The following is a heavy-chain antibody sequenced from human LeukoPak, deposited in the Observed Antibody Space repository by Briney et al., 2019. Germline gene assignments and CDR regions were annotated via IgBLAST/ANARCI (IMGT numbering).Heavy chain of an antibody. D-gene: IGHD3/OR15-3a*01. V-gene: IGHV3-23*01. Sequence: GGSLRLSCAASGFTFSSYAMSWVRQAPGKGLEWVSAIKNGGSGTYYADSVKGRFAISRDNAKNSLYLQMNSLRAEDTAVYYCARRRDFIDYWGQGTLVTVSS. CDR3: ARRRDFIDY. J-gene: IGHJ4*02. CDR2: IKNGGSGT. CDR1: GFTFSSYA.